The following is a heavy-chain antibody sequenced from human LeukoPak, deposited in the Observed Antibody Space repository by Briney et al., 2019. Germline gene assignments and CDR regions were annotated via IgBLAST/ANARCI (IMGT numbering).Heavy chain of an antibody. CDR1: GYTFTGYY. Sequence: ASVKVSCKASGYTFTGYYMHRVRQAPGQGLEWMGWINPNNGATNYAQNFQGRVTMTRDTSITTAYMELNRLTSDDTAVYYCARDGSIAAAGTIDPYHDYWGQGTLVTVSS. CDR2: INPNNGAT. D-gene: IGHD6-13*01. CDR3: ARDGSIAAAGTIDPYHDY. J-gene: IGHJ4*02. V-gene: IGHV1-2*02.